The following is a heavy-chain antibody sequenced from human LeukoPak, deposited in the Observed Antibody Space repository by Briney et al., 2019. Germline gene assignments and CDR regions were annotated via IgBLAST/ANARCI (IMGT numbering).Heavy chain of an antibody. CDR3: AELDSSSPRN. Sequence: GGSLRLSCAASGFSFSSYEMNWVRQAPGKGLEWVSYISSSGSIIYYADSVKGRFTISRDNAKNSLFLQVNSLRAEDTAVYYCAELDSSSPRNWGQGTLVTVSS. D-gene: IGHD6-13*01. CDR1: GFSFSSYE. V-gene: IGHV3-48*03. CDR2: ISSSGSII. J-gene: IGHJ4*02.